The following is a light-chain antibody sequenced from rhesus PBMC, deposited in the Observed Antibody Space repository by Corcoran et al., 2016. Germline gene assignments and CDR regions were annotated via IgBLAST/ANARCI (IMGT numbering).Light chain of an antibody. CDR1: QGVSSY. J-gene: IGKJ1*01. V-gene: IGKV1-28*01. CDR2: AAS. Sequence: GDTVTITCRASQGVSSYLNWFQQKPGKAPKLLIYAASTLESGVPSRFSGSGFGTEFNLTISSLQPDDFAAYYCLQHNSYPRTFGQGTKVEIK. CDR3: LQHNSYPRT.